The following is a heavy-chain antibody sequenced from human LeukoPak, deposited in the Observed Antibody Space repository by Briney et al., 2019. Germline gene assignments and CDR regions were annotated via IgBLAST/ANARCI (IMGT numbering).Heavy chain of an antibody. V-gene: IGHV1-2*02. CDR3: ASLYYDSSGTFDY. CDR1: GYTFTGYY. J-gene: IGHJ4*02. CDR2: INPNSGGT. Sequence: AXXKVSCKASGYTFTGYYMHWVRQAPGQGLEWMGWINPNSGGTNSAQKFQGRVTMARDTSISTAYMELSSLKSDDTAVYYCASLYYDSSGTFDYWGQGTLVTVSS. D-gene: IGHD3-22*01.